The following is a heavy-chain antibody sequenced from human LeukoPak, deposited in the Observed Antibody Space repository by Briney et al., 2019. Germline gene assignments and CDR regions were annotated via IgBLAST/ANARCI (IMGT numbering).Heavy chain of an antibody. V-gene: IGHV3-48*03. CDR2: ISSSGTTI. J-gene: IGHJ4*02. CDR1: GFPFSSFE. CDR3: ARTSAGDYVDY. Sequence: KPGGSLRLPCAASGFPFSSFEMNWVGQAPGKGLEWVSYISSSGTTIYYADSVKGRFTISRDNAKNSLYLQMNSLRAEDTAIYYCARTSAGDYVDYWGQGTLVTVSS. D-gene: IGHD6-25*01.